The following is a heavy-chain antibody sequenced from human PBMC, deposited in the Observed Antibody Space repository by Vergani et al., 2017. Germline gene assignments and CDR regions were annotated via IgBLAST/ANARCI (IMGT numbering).Heavy chain of an antibody. Sequence: QVQLVESGGGVVQRGGSLRLSCATSGFTLSNYDMQWIRQGPGKGLEFVAFIQFDGSNQYYADYVKGRFNLSRDFSKNTLYLQMTRLRTDDTATYYCAKHFRGWGIDYWGQGTQVIVSS. D-gene: IGHD3-16*01. J-gene: IGHJ4*02. CDR1: GFTLSNYD. V-gene: IGHV3-30*02. CDR2: IQFDGSNQ. CDR3: AKHFRGWGIDY.